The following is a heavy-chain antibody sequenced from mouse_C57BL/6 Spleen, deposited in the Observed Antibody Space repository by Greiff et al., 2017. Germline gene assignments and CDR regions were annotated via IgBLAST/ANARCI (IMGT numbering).Heavy chain of an antibody. D-gene: IGHD1-1*01. Sequence: EVKVEESGPGLVKPSQSLSLTCSVTGYSITSGYYWNWIRQFPGNKLEWMGYISYDGSNNYNPSLKNRNSITRDTSKTQFFLKLNSVTTEDTAPYYGAKYYYGSSPARFAYWGQGTLVTVSA. CDR3: AKYYYGSSPARFAY. CDR1: GYSITSGYY. CDR2: ISYDGSN. V-gene: IGHV3-6*01. J-gene: IGHJ3*01.